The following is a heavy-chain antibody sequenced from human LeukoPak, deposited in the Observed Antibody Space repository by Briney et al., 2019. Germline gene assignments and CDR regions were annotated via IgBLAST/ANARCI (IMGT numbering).Heavy chain of an antibody. CDR1: GGSIRSYY. CDR2: IYTSGST. CDR3: ARTVGQSGYIDY. Sequence: SETLSLTCTVSGGSIRSYYWSWIRQPPGKGLEWIGYIYTSGSTNYNPSLKSRVTISVDTSKNQFSLKLSSVTAADTAVYYCARTVGQSGYIDYWGQGTLVTVSS. D-gene: IGHD3-3*01. J-gene: IGHJ4*02. V-gene: IGHV4-4*09.